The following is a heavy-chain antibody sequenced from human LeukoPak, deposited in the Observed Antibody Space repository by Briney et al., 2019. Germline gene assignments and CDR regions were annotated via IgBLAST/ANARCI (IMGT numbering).Heavy chain of an antibody. D-gene: IGHD2-8*01. CDR2: INSDGSST. CDR1: GFTFSSYW. Sequence: GGSLRLSCAASGFTFSSYWMHWVRQAPGKGLAWVSRINSDGSSTSYADSVKGRFTISRDNAKNTLYLQMNSLRAEDTAVYYCSRDLSQMLFDFWGQGTLVTVSS. J-gene: IGHJ4*01. V-gene: IGHV3-74*01. CDR3: SRDLSQMLFDF.